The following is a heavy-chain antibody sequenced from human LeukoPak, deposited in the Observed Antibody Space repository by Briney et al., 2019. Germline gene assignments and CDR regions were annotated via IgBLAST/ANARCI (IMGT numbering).Heavy chain of an antibody. CDR3: ARQGVYYYDSSGYSDAFDI. CDR1: GYSFTSYW. Sequence: GESLKISCKGSGYSFTSYWIGWVRQMPGKGLEWMGIIYPGHSDTRYSPSFQGQVTISADKSISTAYLQWSSLKASDTAMYYCARQGVYYYDSSGYSDAFDIWGQGTMVTVSS. CDR2: IYPGHSDT. V-gene: IGHV5-51*01. J-gene: IGHJ3*02. D-gene: IGHD3-22*01.